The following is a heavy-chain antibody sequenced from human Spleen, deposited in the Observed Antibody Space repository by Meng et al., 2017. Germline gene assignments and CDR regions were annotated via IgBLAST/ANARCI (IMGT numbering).Heavy chain of an antibody. CDR1: GGSFSDYY. V-gene: IGHV4-34*01. D-gene: IGHD4-11*01. Sequence: QVQLKQWGAGLLKPSETLSLTCVVSGGSFSDYYWSWIRQPAGKGLEWIGEINHSGSTNYNPSLESRATISVDTSQNNLSLKLSSVTAADSAVYYCARGPTTMAHDFDYWGQGTLVTVSS. J-gene: IGHJ4*02. CDR2: INHSGST. CDR3: ARGPTTMAHDFDY.